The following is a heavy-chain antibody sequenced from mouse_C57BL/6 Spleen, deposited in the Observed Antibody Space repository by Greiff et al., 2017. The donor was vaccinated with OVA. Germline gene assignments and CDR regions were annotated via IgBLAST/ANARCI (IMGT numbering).Heavy chain of an antibody. Sequence: VHLVESGAELARPGASVKLSCKASGYTFTSYGISWVKQRTGQGLEWIGEIYPRSGNTYYNEKFKGKATLTADKSSSTAYMELRSLTSEDSAVYFCARSYSNYFDYWGQGTTLTVSS. J-gene: IGHJ2*01. CDR1: GYTFTSYG. V-gene: IGHV1-81*01. CDR3: ARSYSNYFDY. CDR2: IYPRSGNT. D-gene: IGHD2-5*01.